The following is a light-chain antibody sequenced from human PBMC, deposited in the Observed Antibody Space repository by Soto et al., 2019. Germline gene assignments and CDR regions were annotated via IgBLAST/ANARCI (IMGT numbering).Light chain of an antibody. CDR2: DAF. CDR1: QSVSRSY. CDR3: QQYGASPRT. J-gene: IGKJ1*01. V-gene: IGKV3-20*01. Sequence: EIVLTQSPGTLSLSPGERATLSCRASQSVSRSYLAWYQQRPGQAPRLLIYDAFNRATGIPDRFSGRGSGTDFTLTIRRLEPEDFAVYYCQQYGASPRTFGQGTKVEFK.